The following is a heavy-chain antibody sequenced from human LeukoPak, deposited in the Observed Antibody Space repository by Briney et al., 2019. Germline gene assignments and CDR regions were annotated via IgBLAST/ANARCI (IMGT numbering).Heavy chain of an antibody. J-gene: IGHJ4*02. CDR1: RFTFSTYW. D-gene: IGHD3-16*01. CDR2: IKQDGSEK. V-gene: IGHV3-7*01. CDR3: ARDKFGGTDY. Sequence: GGSLRLSCAASRFTFSTYWMSWVRQAPGKGLEWVANIKQDGSEKYSVDSVKGRFTISRDNAKNSLYLQMSSLRAEDTAVYYCARDKFGGTDYWGQGTLVTVSS.